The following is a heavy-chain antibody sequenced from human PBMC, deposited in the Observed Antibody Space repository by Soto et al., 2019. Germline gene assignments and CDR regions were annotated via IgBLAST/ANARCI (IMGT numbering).Heavy chain of an antibody. CDR1: GFTFSAYA. D-gene: IGHD3-3*01. CDR3: AQALYVFFSCSSPPLGLTDF. Sequence: GGSLRLSCAASGFTFSAYAMTWVRQAPEKGLEWVSTIPSSSTTSYYADSVKGRFTISRDNSKKTLFLQMNSLRAEDTALYYCAQALYVFFSCSSPPLGLTDFCGNRPSVIGSS. J-gene: IGHJ6*04. CDR2: IPSSSTTS. V-gene: IGHV3-23*01.